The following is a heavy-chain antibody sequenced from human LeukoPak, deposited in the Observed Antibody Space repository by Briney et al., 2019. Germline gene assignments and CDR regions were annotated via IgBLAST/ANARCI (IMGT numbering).Heavy chain of an antibody. J-gene: IGHJ4*02. CDR3: AKQVRGVIIWILDY. V-gene: IGHV3-30*04. CDR1: AFTFSSYV. CDR2: ISYDGSNE. D-gene: IGHD3-10*01. Sequence: PGGSLRLSCAAAAFTFSSYVMHWVRQAPGKGLEWVAIISYDGSNEYYADSVKGRFTISRDNSKDTLYLQMNSLRAEDTAVYYCAKQVRGVIIWILDYWGQGTLVTVSS.